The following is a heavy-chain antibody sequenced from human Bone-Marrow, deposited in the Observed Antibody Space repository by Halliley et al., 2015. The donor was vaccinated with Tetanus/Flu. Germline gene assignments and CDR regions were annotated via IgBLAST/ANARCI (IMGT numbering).Heavy chain of an antibody. CDR1: GFAFGNTW. CDR2: VKTKTEGGTT. D-gene: IGHD1-26*01. V-gene: IGHV3-15*01. J-gene: IGHJ4*02. Sequence: QLVQSGGGLVKPGGSLRLSCAASGFAFGNTWMSWVRQAPGKGLEWVGRVKTKTEGGTTDYGVPVKGRFIISRDDSKNMLFLQMNNLKTEDTAVYSCTTENLVGGVFWGQGTLVTVSS. CDR3: TTENLVGGVF.